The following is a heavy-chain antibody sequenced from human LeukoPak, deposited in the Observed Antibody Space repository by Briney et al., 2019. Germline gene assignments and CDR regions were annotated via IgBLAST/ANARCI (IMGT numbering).Heavy chain of an antibody. CDR3: ARRRGLFFDY. CDR1: GGSTSSGGYY. J-gene: IGHJ4*02. CDR2: IYDAGST. Sequence: SETLSLTCTVSGGSTSSGGYYWSWIRQRPGKGLEWIGYIYDAGSTYYNPSLQSRVTISVDTSKNQFSLKLSSVTAADTAVYFCARRRGLFFDYWGQGTLVTVSS. V-gene: IGHV4-31*03. D-gene: IGHD3-22*01.